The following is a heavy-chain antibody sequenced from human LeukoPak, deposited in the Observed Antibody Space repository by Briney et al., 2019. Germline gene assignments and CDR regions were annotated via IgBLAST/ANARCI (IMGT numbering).Heavy chain of an antibody. D-gene: IGHD3-22*01. Sequence: PSETLSLTCAVYGGSFSGYYWSWIRQPPGKGLEWIGEINHSGSTNYNPSLKSRVTISVDTSKNQFSLKLSSVTAADTAVYYCARGKKVYYDSSGYYYAGDYFDYWGQGTLVTVSS. CDR1: GGSFSGYY. V-gene: IGHV4-34*01. J-gene: IGHJ4*02. CDR3: ARGKKVYYDSSGYYYAGDYFDY. CDR2: INHSGST.